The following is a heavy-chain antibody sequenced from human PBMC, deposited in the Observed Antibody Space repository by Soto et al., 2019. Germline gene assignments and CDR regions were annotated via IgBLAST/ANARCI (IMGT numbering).Heavy chain of an antibody. J-gene: IGHJ6*02. V-gene: IGHV5-10-1*01. D-gene: IGHD6-13*01. Sequence: GESLKISCKVSGYSFTSYWISWGRQMPGKGLEWMGRIDPSDSYTNYSPSFQGHVTISADKSISTAYLQWSSLKASDTAMYYCARRGGSSWYGYYYYGMDVWGQGTTVTVSS. CDR2: IDPSDSYT. CDR1: GYSFTSYW. CDR3: ARRGGSSWYGYYYYGMDV.